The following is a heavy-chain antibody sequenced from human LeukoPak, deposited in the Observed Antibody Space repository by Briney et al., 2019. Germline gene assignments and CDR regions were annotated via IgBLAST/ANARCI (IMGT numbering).Heavy chain of an antibody. J-gene: IGHJ5*02. CDR2: IYYSGST. CDR1: GGSISSGGYY. Sequence: SETLSLTCTVSGGSISSGGYYWSWIRQHPGKGLEWIGYIYYSGSTYYNPSLKSRVTISVDTSKNQFSLKLSSVTAADTAVYYCVREFRNWFDPWGQGTLVTVSS. CDR3: VREFRNWFDP. V-gene: IGHV4-31*03.